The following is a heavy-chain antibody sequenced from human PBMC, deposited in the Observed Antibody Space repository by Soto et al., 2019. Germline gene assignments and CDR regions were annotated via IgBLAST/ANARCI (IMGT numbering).Heavy chain of an antibody. CDR3: ARCRYGSGRGPFDI. D-gene: IGHD3-10*01. CDR1: GGSISSYY. J-gene: IGHJ3*02. Sequence: PSETLSLTCTVSGGSISSYYWSWIRQPPGKGLEWIGYIYYSGSTNYNPSLKSRVTISVDTSKNQFSLKLSSVTAADTAVYYRARCRYGSGRGPFDIWGQGTMVTVSS. V-gene: IGHV4-59*01. CDR2: IYYSGST.